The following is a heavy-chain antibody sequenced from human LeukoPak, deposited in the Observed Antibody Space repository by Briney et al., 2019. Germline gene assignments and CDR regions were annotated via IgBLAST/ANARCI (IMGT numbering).Heavy chain of an antibody. CDR2: INPSGGST. Sequence: ASVKVSCKASGYTFTSYYMHWVRQAPGQGLEWMGIINPSGGSTSYAQKFQGRVTMTRDTSTSTVYMELSSLRSEDTAVYYCAGDSFLLIVVGQPDYYFDYWGQGTLVTVSS. J-gene: IGHJ4*02. D-gene: IGHD3-22*01. CDR3: AGDSFLLIVVGQPDYYFDY. CDR1: GYTFTSYY. V-gene: IGHV1-46*01.